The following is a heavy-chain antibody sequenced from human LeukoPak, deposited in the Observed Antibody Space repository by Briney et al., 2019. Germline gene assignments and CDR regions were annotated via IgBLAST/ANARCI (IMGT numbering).Heavy chain of an antibody. V-gene: IGHV3-23*01. Sequence: GGSLRLSCAASGLTFSSYAMSWVGQAPGKGVEGVSGINGSGGSTYYADSVKGRFTISSDNSNHTLYLQITSLTAEHTAVYYRAKPQRIYDILTGYYPLYFDYWGQGTLVTVSS. J-gene: IGHJ4*02. CDR2: INGSGGST. D-gene: IGHD3-9*01. CDR1: GLTFSSYA. CDR3: AKPQRIYDILTGYYPLYFDY.